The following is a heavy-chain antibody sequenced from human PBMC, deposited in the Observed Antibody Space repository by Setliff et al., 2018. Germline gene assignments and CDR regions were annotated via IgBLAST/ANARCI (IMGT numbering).Heavy chain of an antibody. J-gene: IGHJ3*02. CDR2: MSHRGRT. CDR3: ASPRRDDLDSPFDAFDI. Sequence: SETLSLTCGVSGASITSGHYWGWIRQPPGKGLEWIATMSHRGRTYYNPSLESRVTMSRDTSKNQFSLRQTSAAAADTAVYYCASPRRDDLDSPFDAFDIWGQGTMVTVSS. V-gene: IGHV4-38-2*01. D-gene: IGHD3-3*01. CDR1: GASITSGHY.